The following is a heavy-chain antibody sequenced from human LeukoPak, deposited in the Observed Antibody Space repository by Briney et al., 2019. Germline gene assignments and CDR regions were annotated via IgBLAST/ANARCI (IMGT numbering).Heavy chain of an antibody. CDR3: ARTSLGGAWFDP. CDR2: IYYNGST. CDR1: GGSISSGDYY. D-gene: IGHD3-10*01. V-gene: IGHV4-30-4*08. Sequence: SETLSLTCTVSGGSISSGDYYWSWIRQPPGKGLEWIGYIYYNGSTYYNPSLKSRVTISVDSSKNQFSLKLSSVTAADTAVYYCARTSLGGAWFDPWGQGTLVTVSS. J-gene: IGHJ5*02.